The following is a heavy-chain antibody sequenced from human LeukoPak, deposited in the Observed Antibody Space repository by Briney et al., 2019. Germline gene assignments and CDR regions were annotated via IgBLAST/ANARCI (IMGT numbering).Heavy chain of an antibody. CDR3: TQGSGFYYDY. J-gene: IGHJ4*02. D-gene: IGHD3-22*01. Sequence: GGSLRLSCAVSGLTVSNVWMNWVRQAPGKGLEWVGRIKSKNDGGTTEFAAPVRGRFTISRDDSQNTLYLQMNSLTSDDTAVYYCTQGSGFYYDYWGQGTLVTVSS. CDR2: IKSKNDGGTT. V-gene: IGHV3-15*07. CDR1: GLTVSNVW.